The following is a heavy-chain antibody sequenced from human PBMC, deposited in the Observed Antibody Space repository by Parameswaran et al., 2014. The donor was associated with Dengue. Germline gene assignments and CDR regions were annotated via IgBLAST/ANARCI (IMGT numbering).Heavy chain of an antibody. CDR2: INSDGSST. D-gene: IGHD3-10*01. V-gene: IGHV3-74*01. Sequence: VRQAPGKGLVWVSRINSDGSSTSYADSVKGRFTISRDNAKNTLYLQMNSLRAEDTAVYYCARTPSMVRGVIITTNYGMDVWGQGTTVTVSS. J-gene: IGHJ6*02. CDR3: ARTPSMVRGVIITTNYGMDV.